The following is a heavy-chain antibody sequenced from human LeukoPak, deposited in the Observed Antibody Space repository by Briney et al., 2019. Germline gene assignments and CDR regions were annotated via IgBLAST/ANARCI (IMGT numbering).Heavy chain of an antibody. CDR3: ARVKKSVRYSSQNAFDI. D-gene: IGHD6-13*01. V-gene: IGHV1-69*05. CDR2: IIPIFGTA. CDR1: GGTFSSYA. J-gene: IGHJ3*02. Sequence: SVKVSCKASGGTFSSYAISWVRQAPGQGLEWMGGIIPIFGTANYAQKFQGRVTITTDEPTSTAYMELSGLRSEDTAVYYCARVKKSVRYSSQNAFDIWGQGTMVTVSS.